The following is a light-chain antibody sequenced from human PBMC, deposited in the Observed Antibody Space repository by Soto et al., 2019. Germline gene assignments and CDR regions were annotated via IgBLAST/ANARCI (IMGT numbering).Light chain of an antibody. CDR1: QGISNY. CDR2: AAS. CDR3: QKYNSAPWT. J-gene: IGKJ1*01. Sequence: DIQMTQSPSSLSASVGDRVTITCRASQGISNYLAWYQQKPGKVPKLLIYAASTLQSGVPSRFSGSGSGTAFTLSISSLQPEDVATYYFQKYNSAPWTFGQGTKVEIK. V-gene: IGKV1-27*01.